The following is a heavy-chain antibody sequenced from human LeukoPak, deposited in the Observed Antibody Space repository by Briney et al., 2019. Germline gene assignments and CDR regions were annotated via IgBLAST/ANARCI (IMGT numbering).Heavy chain of an antibody. V-gene: IGHV4-34*01. CDR3: ARGVAAAGPRASRYFDL. Sequence: PSETLSLTCAVYGGSFSGYYWSWIRQPPGKGLEWIGEINHSGSTNYNPSLKSRVTILVDTSKNQFSLKLSSVTAADTAVYYCARGVAAAGPRASRYFDLWGRGTLVTVSS. CDR1: GGSFSGYY. CDR2: INHSGST. J-gene: IGHJ2*01. D-gene: IGHD6-13*01.